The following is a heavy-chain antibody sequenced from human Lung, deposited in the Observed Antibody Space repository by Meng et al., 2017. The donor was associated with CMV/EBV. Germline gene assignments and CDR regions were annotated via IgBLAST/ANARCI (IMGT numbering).Heavy chain of an antibody. Sequence: QVQRGQSGAEMKKPGASVKVSCTTSGFPFSDYYIHWVRQAPGQGLEWMGWVNSNNDATNYARKFQGRVSMTRDTSISTAHMELSRLMSDDTAVYYCVRSSGWSLFDYWGQGTLVTVSS. CDR1: GFPFSDYY. CDR3: VRSSGWSLFDY. D-gene: IGHD6-19*01. J-gene: IGHJ4*02. CDR2: VNSNNDAT. V-gene: IGHV1-2*02.